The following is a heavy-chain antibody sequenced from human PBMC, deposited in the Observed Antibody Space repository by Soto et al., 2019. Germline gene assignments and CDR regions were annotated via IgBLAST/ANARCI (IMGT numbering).Heavy chain of an antibody. Sequence: PSETLSLTCTVSGGSISSYYWSWIRQPPGKGLEWIGYIYYSGSTNYNPSLKSRVTISVDTSKNQFSLKLSSVTAADTAVYYCAREGRDCSGGSCTYGMDVWGQGTTVTVS. CDR2: IYYSGST. D-gene: IGHD2-15*01. V-gene: IGHV4-59*01. CDR1: GGSISSYY. CDR3: AREGRDCSGGSCTYGMDV. J-gene: IGHJ6*02.